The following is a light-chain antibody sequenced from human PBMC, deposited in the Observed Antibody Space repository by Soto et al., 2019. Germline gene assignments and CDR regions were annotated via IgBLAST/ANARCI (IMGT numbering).Light chain of an antibody. J-gene: IGKJ1*01. Sequence: EIVLTQSPGSQSLSPGERATLSCRSSQSVSSSYLAWYQQKHGQAHRLLIYGASSRATGIPDRFSGSGSGTDFTLTISRLEPEDFAVYYCQQYGSSPRTFGQGTKVDIK. CDR1: QSVSSSY. CDR3: QQYGSSPRT. CDR2: GAS. V-gene: IGKV3-20*01.